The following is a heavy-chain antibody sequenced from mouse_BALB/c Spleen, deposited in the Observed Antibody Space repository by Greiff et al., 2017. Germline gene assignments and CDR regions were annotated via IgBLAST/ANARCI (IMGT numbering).Heavy chain of an antibody. Sequence: EVQRVESGGGLVKPGGSLKLSCAASGFTFSSYAMSWVRQTPEKRLEWVASISSGGSTYYPASVKGRFTITRDNARNSLYLQMSSLRSEDTAMYYCARRSYGSSYKAMDYWGQGTSVTVSS. CDR1: GFTFSSYA. J-gene: IGHJ4*01. V-gene: IGHV5-6-5*01. CDR2: ISSGGST. CDR3: ARRSYGSSYKAMDY. D-gene: IGHD1-1*01.